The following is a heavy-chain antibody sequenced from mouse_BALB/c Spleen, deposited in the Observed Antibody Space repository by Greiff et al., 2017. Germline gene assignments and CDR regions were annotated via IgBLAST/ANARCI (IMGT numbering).Heavy chain of an antibody. J-gene: IGHJ2*01. CDR1: GFTFSSFG. CDR2: ISSGSSTI. D-gene: IGHD3-1*01. Sequence: EVKVVESGGGLVQPGGSRKLSCAASGFTFSSFGMHWVRQAPEQGLEWVAYISSGSSTIYYADTVKGRFTISRDNPKNTLFLQMTSLRSEDTAMYYCARSGSFDYWGQGTTRTGSS. V-gene: IGHV5-17*02. CDR3: ARSGSFDY.